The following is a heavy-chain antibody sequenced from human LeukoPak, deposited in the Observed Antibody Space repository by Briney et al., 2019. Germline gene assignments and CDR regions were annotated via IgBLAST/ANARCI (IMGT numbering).Heavy chain of an antibody. CDR1: GFTSSSHS. CDR3: ARLRPYSSSWYAYYGMDV. CDR2: IKSDGTQN. D-gene: IGHD6-13*01. Sequence: GGSLRLSCALSGFTSSSHSINWVRQAPGKGLEWVANIKSDGTQNYYVDSVKGRFTISRDNAKNSLYLQMNSLRADETAVYYCARLRPYSSSWYAYYGMDVWGQGTTVTVSS. V-gene: IGHV3-7*04. J-gene: IGHJ6*02.